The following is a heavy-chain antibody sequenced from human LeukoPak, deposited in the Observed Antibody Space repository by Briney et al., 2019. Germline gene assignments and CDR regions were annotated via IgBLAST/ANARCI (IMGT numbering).Heavy chain of an antibody. J-gene: IGHJ6*02. D-gene: IGHD3-10*01. V-gene: IGHV3-21*01. CDR2: ISSSGGYI. Sequence: GGSLRLSCAATGFTFSSFGMNWVRQAPGKGLDWVSSISSSGGYIYYADSVKGRFTISRDNAKNSLYLQMNSLRAEDTAVYYCAREGAWYVSGSYSGYFYGMDVWGQGTTVTVSS. CDR3: AREGAWYVSGSYSGYFYGMDV. CDR1: GFTFSSFG.